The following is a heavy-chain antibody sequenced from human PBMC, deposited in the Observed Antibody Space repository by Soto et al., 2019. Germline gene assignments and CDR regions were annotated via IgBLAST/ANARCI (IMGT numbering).Heavy chain of an antibody. CDR3: AGRGYCSSTSCLDI. Sequence: QVQLVQSGAEVKKPGSSVKVSCKASGGTFSSYTISWVRQAPGQGLEWMGRIIPILGIANYAQKFQGRVTITADKSTSTDYMELSSLRSEDTAVYYCAGRGYCSSTSCLDIWGQGTMVTVSS. J-gene: IGHJ3*02. V-gene: IGHV1-69*02. CDR2: IIPILGIA. D-gene: IGHD2-2*01. CDR1: GGTFSSYT.